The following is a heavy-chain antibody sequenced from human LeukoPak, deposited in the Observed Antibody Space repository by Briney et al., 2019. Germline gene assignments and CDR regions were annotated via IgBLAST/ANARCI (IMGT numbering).Heavy chain of an antibody. D-gene: IGHD3-10*01. CDR3: ARAAYYYGSGKAYFDY. CDR1: GYTVTSYY. J-gene: IGHJ4*02. Sequence: ASVKVSCKASGYTVTSYYMEWVRQAPGQGLEWMGMINPSGGNTSYAQKFQGRVTMTRDTSTSTVYMELSSLRSEDTAVYYCARAAYYYGSGKAYFDYWGQGTLVTVSS. V-gene: IGHV1-46*01. CDR2: INPSGGNT.